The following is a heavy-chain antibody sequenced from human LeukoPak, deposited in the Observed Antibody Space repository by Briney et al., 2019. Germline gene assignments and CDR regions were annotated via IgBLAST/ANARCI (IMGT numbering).Heavy chain of an antibody. Sequence: ASVKVSCKASGYTFTGYYMHWVRQAPGQGLEWMGWINPNSGGTNYAQKFQGRVTMTRDTSISTAYMELSRLRSDDTAVYYRARELHYDSSGYSSGPDAFDIWGQGTMVTVSS. CDR3: ARELHYDSSGYSSGPDAFDI. V-gene: IGHV1-2*02. CDR2: INPNSGGT. CDR1: GYTFTGYY. J-gene: IGHJ3*02. D-gene: IGHD3-22*01.